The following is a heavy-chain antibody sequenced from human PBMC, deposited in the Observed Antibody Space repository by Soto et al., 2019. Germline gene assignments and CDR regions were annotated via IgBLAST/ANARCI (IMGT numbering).Heavy chain of an antibody. CDR2: IYPGDSDR. CDR3: VRYRSRDYYYGMDV. J-gene: IGHJ6*02. CDR1: GYSFDNYW. V-gene: IGHV5-51*01. Sequence: GESLKISCKGSGYSFDNYWIGWVRQMPGKGLEWMAIIYPGDSDRRYSPSFQGQVTISADQSISTAYLQWSSLKASDTANYYCVRYRSRDYYYGMDVWGQGTTVTVSS. D-gene: IGHD1-26*01.